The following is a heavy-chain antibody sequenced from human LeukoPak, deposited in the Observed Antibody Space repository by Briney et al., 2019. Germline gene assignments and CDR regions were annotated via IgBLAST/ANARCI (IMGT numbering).Heavy chain of an antibody. CDR1: GFTFSSYG. CDR3: ARPTYGDIVVVPAAPIDY. J-gene: IGHJ4*02. V-gene: IGHV3-30*03. D-gene: IGHD2-2*01. CDR2: ISYDGSNK. Sequence: PGGSLRLSCAASGFTFSSYGMHWVRQAPGKGLEWVAVISYDGSNKYYADSVKGRFTISRDNSKNTLYLQMNSLRAEDTAVYDCARPTYGDIVVVPAAPIDYWGQGTLVTVSS.